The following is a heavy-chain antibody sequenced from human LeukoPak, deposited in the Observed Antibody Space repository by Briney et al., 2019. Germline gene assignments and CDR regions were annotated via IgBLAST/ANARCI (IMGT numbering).Heavy chain of an antibody. D-gene: IGHD1-26*01. V-gene: IGHV3-48*04. CDR2: ISSSGSTI. Sequence: PGGSLRLSCAASGFTVSSNDMNWVRQAPGKGLEWVSYISSSGSTIYYADSVKGRFTISRDNAKNSLYLQMNSLRAEDTAVYYCARDLVGAKVYWGQGTLVTVSS. CDR3: ARDLVGAKVY. CDR1: GFTVSSND. J-gene: IGHJ4*02.